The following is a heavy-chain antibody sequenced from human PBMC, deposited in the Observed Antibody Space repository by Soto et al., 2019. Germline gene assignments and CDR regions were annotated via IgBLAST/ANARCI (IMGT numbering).Heavy chain of an antibody. CDR2: IYHSGNT. V-gene: IGHV4-59*01. Sequence: QVQLQESGPGLVKPSETLSLTCTVSGDSISNYYWSWIRQAPGKGLEWIGFIYHSGNTNSNPALKSRVTVSIATSKSQFSLELNSVTAADTAVYYCARDQGIASSGPFVYWGPGTLVTVSS. D-gene: IGHD6-13*01. J-gene: IGHJ4*02. CDR1: GDSISNYY. CDR3: ARDQGIASSGPFVY.